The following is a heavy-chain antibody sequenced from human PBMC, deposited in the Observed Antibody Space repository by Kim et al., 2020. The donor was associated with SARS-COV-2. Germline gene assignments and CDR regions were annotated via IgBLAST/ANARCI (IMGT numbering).Heavy chain of an antibody. Sequence: SETLSLTCTVSGGSISSGGYYWSWIRQHPGKGLEWIGYIYYSGSTYYNPSLKSRVTISVDTSKNQFSLKLSSVTAADTAVYYCARDRSSGSLNYWGQGTLVTVSS. J-gene: IGHJ4*02. CDR2: IYYSGST. CDR1: GGSISSGGYY. CDR3: ARDRSSGSLNY. V-gene: IGHV4-31*03. D-gene: IGHD3-10*01.